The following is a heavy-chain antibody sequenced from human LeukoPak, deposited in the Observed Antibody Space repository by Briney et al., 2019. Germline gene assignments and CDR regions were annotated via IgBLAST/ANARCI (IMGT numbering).Heavy chain of an antibody. CDR2: IKQDGSEK. J-gene: IGHJ4*02. V-gene: IGHV3-7*03. Sequence: PGGSLRLSCAASGYTFSSYWMSWVRQAPGEGPGWVANIKQDGSEKYYVDSVKGRFTISRDNSKSTLHLQMDSLRAEDSALYYCAKWPEGATPKFHHWGQGTLVTVSS. CDR1: GYTFSSYW. D-gene: IGHD1-26*01. CDR3: AKWPEGATPKFHH.